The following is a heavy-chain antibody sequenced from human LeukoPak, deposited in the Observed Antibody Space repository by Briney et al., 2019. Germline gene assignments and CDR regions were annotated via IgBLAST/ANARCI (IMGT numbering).Heavy chain of an antibody. CDR1: GGSISSGGYY. CDR3: ARGPLDSGYTYFDY. V-gene: IGHV4-31*03. CDR2: IYYSGST. D-gene: IGHD5-12*01. Sequence: SETLSLTCTVSGGSISSGGYYWSWIRQHPGTGLEWIGYIYYSGSTYYNPSLKSRVTISVDTSKNQFSLKLSSVTAADTAVYYCARGPLDSGYTYFDYWGQGTLVSVAS. J-gene: IGHJ4*02.